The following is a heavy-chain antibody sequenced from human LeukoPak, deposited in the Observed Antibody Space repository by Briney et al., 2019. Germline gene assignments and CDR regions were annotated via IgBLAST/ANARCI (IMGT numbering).Heavy chain of an antibody. J-gene: IGHJ4*02. V-gene: IGHV3-21*01. CDR3: ARARITGTTLPVDY. CDR1: GFTFSNAW. CDR2: ISSSSSYI. Sequence: GGSLRLSCAASGFTFSNAWMYWVPQAPGKGLEWFSTISSSSSYIYYADSVKGRFTISRDNAKNSLYLQMNSLRAEDTAVYYCARARITGTTLPVDYWGQGTLVTVSS. D-gene: IGHD1-20*01.